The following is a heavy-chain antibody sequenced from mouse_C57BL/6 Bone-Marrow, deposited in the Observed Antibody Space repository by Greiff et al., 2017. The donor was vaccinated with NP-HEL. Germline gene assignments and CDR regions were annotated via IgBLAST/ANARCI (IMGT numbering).Heavy chain of an antibody. Sequence: EVMLVESEGGLVQPGSSMKLSCTASGFTFSGYYMAWVRQVPEKGLEWVANINYDGSSTYYLDSLKSRFIISRDNAKNILYLQMSSLKSEDTATYYCAREGDYYGSSFPYWYFDVWGTGTTVTVSS. CDR3: AREGDYYGSSFPYWYFDV. CDR1: GFTFSGYY. CDR2: INYDGSST. V-gene: IGHV5-16*01. D-gene: IGHD1-1*01. J-gene: IGHJ1*03.